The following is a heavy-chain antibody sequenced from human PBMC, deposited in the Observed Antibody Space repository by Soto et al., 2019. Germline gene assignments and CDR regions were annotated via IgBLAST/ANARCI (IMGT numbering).Heavy chain of an antibody. CDR1: GFNISTYS. V-gene: IGHV3-48*01. D-gene: IGHD6-19*01. J-gene: IGHJ3*01. Sequence: EEQLVESGGGLVQPGGSLRLSCAASGFNISTYSMNWVRQAPGEGLEWLTFINHNGGDIYYADSVKGRFTIFRDTAKNSVYLQVDSLRPEDTAVYYCARDAVAATGGFCPLDVWGQGTMVTVSS. CDR2: INHNGGDI. CDR3: ARDAVAATGGFCPLDV.